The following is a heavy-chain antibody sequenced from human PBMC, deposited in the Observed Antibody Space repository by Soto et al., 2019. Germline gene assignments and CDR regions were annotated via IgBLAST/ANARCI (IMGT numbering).Heavy chain of an antibody. CDR2: TSDNNDDT. D-gene: IGHD2-15*01. J-gene: IGHJ4*02. CDR3: ARDERGTCNGARCNYFAS. CDR1: GYTFSRYG. Sequence: RASVKVSCKASGYTFSRYGISWVRQAAGQGLEWMAWTSDNNDDTNCVAKFQGRVTLTTDMSMGTAYMELRRLTTDDTAVYYCARDERGTCNGARCNYFASWAKGTPVPV. V-gene: IGHV1-18*04.